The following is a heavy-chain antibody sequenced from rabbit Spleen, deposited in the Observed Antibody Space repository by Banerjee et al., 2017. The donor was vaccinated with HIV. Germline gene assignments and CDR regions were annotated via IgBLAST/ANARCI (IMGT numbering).Heavy chain of an antibody. V-gene: IGHV1S40*01. J-gene: IGHJ6*01. CDR2: TAGGRSAFT. Sequence: QSLEESGGGLVQPEGSLTLTCTTSGFSFSSNDYMCWFRQAPGKGLEWIAYTAGGRSAFTCYASWEKGRFTCSQASSTTVNLHMTSLTAADTANYFCARDTGPSFSTYGMDLWGPGTLVTVS. CDR3: ARDTGPSFSTYGMDL. CDR1: GFSFSSNDY. D-gene: IGHD3-1*01.